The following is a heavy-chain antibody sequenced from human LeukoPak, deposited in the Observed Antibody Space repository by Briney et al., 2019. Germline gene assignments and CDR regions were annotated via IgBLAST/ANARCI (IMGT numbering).Heavy chain of an antibody. Sequence: GGSLRLSCAASGFTFSSYAMSWVRQAPGKGREGVSAISGSGGSTYYADSVKGRFTISRDSSKNTLYLQMNSLRAEDTAVYYCAKDCEWLFGWDYWGQGTLVTVSS. V-gene: IGHV3-23*01. CDR2: ISGSGGST. D-gene: IGHD3-3*01. J-gene: IGHJ4*02. CDR3: AKDCEWLFGWDY. CDR1: GFTFSSYA.